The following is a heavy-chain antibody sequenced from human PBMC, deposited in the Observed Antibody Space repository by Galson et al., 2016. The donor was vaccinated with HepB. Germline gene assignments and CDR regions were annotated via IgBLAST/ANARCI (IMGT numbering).Heavy chain of an antibody. D-gene: IGHD2-2*02. Sequence: SLRLSCATSGFTLTHYGMLWVRQAPGKGLEWVAVILYDGSYKYYADSVEGRFTISRDISENTVYLQMNSLRGEDTAVYYCAREIPHMVHGGLDYWGQGTLVTVSS. V-gene: IGHV3-33*01. CDR1: GFTLTHYG. CDR3: AREIPHMVHGGLDY. CDR2: ILYDGSYK. J-gene: IGHJ4*02.